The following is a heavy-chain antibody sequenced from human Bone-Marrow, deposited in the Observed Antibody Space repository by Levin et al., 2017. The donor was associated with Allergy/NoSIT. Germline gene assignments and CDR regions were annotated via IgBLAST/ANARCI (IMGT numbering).Heavy chain of an antibody. CDR2: VNPNSGGT. D-gene: IGHD1-7*01. V-gene: IGHV1-2*06. CDR3: AKNPSWNSPIFDF. J-gene: IGHJ4*02. Sequence: ASVKVSCKASGYTFTDFFMHWVRQAPGQGLEWMGRVNPNSGGTKYAQKFQDRVTMTRDTSTSTGYIELSSLTPDDTAVYFCAKNPSWNSPIFDFWGQGTLVAVSS. CDR1: GYTFTDFF.